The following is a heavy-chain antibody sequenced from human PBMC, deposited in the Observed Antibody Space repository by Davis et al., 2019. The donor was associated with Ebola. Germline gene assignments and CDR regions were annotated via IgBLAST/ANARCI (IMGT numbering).Heavy chain of an antibody. V-gene: IGHV1-46*01. CDR1: GYTFTSYY. CDR2: INPSGGST. Sequence: ASVKVSCKASGYTFTSYYMHWVRQAPGQGLEWMGIINPSGGSTSYAQKFQGRVTMTRDTSTSTVYMELSSLRSEDTAVYYCARGYCSSTSCYSPYNWFDPWGQGTLVTVSS. CDR3: ARGYCSSTSCYSPYNWFDP. D-gene: IGHD2-2*01. J-gene: IGHJ5*02.